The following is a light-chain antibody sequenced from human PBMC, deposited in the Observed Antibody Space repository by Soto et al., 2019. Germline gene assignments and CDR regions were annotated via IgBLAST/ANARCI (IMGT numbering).Light chain of an antibody. V-gene: IGKV3-11*01. CDR3: QQRYNWPPT. CDR1: QSVSSY. Sequence: EIVLTQSPATLSLSPGERATLSCRASQSVSSYLAWYQQKPGQAPRLFIYDASNRAPGIPARFSGSGSETDFTLTISSLELEDFAVYYCQQRYNWPPTFGGGTKVESK. J-gene: IGKJ4*01. CDR2: DAS.